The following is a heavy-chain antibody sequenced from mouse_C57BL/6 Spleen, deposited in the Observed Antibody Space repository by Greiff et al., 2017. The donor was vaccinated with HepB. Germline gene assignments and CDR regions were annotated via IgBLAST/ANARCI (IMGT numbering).Heavy chain of an antibody. Sequence: EVMLVESGPGLVKPSQSLSLTCTVTGYSITSDYAWNWIRQFPGNKLEWMGYISYSGSTSYNPSLKSRISITRDTSKNQFFLQLNSVTTEDTATYDCARSIMANWGQGTTLTVSS. J-gene: IGHJ2*01. V-gene: IGHV3-2*02. CDR1: GYSITSDYA. CDR2: ISYSGST. CDR3: ARSIMAN.